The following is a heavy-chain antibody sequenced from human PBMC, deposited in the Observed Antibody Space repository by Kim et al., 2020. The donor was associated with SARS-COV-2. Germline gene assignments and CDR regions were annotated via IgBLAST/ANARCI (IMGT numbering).Heavy chain of an antibody. CDR2: IYYSGST. D-gene: IGHD3-16*02. CDR3: ARAWAIGDYVWGSYRPAAAFDY. CDR1: GGSISSYY. J-gene: IGHJ4*02. Sequence: SETLSLTCTVSGGSISSYYWSWIRQPPGKGLEWIGYIYYSGSTNYNPSLKSRVTISVDTSKNQFSLKLSSVTAADTAVYYCARAWAIGDYVWGSYRPAAAFDYWGQGTLVTVSS. V-gene: IGHV4-59*01.